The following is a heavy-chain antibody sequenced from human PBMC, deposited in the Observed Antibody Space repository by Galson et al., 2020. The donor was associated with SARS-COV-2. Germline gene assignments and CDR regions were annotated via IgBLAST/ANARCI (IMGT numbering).Heavy chain of an antibody. D-gene: IGHD6-6*01. Sequence: GGSLRLSCAASGFTFSSYGMHWVRQAPGKGLEWVAVIWYDGSNKYYADSVKGRFTISRDNSKNTLYLQMNSLRAEDTAVYYCARGQQLEDGMDVWGQGTTVTVSS. V-gene: IGHV3-33*01. CDR1: GFTFSSYG. CDR2: IWYDGSNK. J-gene: IGHJ6*02. CDR3: ARGQQLEDGMDV.